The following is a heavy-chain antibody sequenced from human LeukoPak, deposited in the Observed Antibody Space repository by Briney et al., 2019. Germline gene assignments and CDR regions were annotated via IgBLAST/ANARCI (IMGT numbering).Heavy chain of an antibody. V-gene: IGHV3-7*01. CDR3: ARDTSPSSSTSYFDALAV. CDR2: INQDGSKK. D-gene: IGHD2-2*01. CDR1: GFTFRNDW. J-gene: IGHJ3*01. Sequence: GGSLRLSCVTSGFTFRNDWMTWVRQAQGKGLEWVANINQDGSKKNYVDSVKGRFSISRDNKENSPFLQMDSLRAEDTAIYYCARDTSPSSSTSYFDALAVWGQGTMVTVSS.